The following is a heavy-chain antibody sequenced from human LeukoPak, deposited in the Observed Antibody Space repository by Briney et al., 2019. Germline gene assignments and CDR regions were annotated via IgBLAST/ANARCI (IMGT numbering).Heavy chain of an antibody. CDR1: GGSISSYY. Sequence: PSETLSLTCTVSGGSISSYYWSWIRQPPGKGLEWIGYIYYSGSTNYNPSLKSRVTISVDTSKNQFSLKLGSVTAADTAVYYCARRVATVGPFDYWGQGTLATVSS. V-gene: IGHV4-59*08. J-gene: IGHJ4*02. CDR2: IYYSGST. D-gene: IGHD2-15*01. CDR3: ARRVATVGPFDY.